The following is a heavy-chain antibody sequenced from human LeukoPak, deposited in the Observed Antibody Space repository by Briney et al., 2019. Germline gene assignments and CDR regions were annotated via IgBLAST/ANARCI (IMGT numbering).Heavy chain of an antibody. V-gene: IGHV3-21*01. D-gene: IGHD2-15*01. Sequence: GGSLRLSCAASGFTFGGYSMNWVRQAPGKGLEWVSSISSSSSYIYYADSVKGRFTISRDNAKNSLYLQMNSLRAEDTAVYYCARDPPLGYCSGGSCDEYFQHWGQGTLVTVSS. CDR3: ARDPPLGYCSGGSCDEYFQH. J-gene: IGHJ1*01. CDR1: GFTFGGYS. CDR2: ISSSSSYI.